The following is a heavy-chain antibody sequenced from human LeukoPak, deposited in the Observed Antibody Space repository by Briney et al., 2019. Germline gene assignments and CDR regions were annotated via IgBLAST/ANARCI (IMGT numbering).Heavy chain of an antibody. J-gene: IGHJ4*02. D-gene: IGHD2/OR15-2a*01. CDR3: ARENSGPYYFDY. Sequence: SVKVSCKASGGTFSSYAISWVRQAPGQRLEWMGGIIPIFGTANCAQKFQGRVTITADESTSTAYMELSSLRSEDTAVYYCARENSGPYYFDYWGQGTLVTVSS. CDR2: IIPIFGTA. CDR1: GGTFSSYA. V-gene: IGHV1-69*13.